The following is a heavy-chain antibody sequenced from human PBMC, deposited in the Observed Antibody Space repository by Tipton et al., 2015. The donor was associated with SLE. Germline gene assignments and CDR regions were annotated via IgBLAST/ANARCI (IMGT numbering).Heavy chain of an antibody. J-gene: IGHJ4*02. CDR2: ISANGVTA. CDR1: GFTFSTYA. Sequence: GSLRLSCAASGFTFSTYAMTWVRQAPGKGLEWVSTISANGVTAYYADSVKGRFTISRDNSKNTLYLQVNSLRAEDTAVYYCAKDSGIAAPVPFDCWGQGTLVTVSS. V-gene: IGHV3-23*01. CDR3: AKDSGIAAPVPFDC. D-gene: IGHD6-13*01.